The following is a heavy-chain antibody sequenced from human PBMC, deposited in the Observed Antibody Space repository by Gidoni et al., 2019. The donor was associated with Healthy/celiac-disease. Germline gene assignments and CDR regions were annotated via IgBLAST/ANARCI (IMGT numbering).Heavy chain of an antibody. D-gene: IGHD3-22*01. CDR2: ISGSGGST. CDR1: GFTFSSYA. V-gene: IGHV3-23*01. CDR3: AKDPAALTYYYDSRGGDY. Sequence: SGGGLVQPGGSLRLSCSAAGFTFSSYALSWVRQAPGKGLEWVSAISGSGGSTYYADSVKGRFTISRDNSKNTLYLQMNSLRAEDTAVYYCAKDPAALTYYYDSRGGDYWGQGTLVTVSS. J-gene: IGHJ4*02.